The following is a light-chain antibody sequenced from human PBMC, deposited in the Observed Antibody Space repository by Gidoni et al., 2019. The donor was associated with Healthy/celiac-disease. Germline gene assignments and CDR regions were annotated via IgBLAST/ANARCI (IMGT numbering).Light chain of an antibody. CDR2: GAS. Sequence: EIVLTQSPGTLSLSPGERATLSCRASQSVSSSYLAWYQQKPGQAPRLLIYGASSRATGILDRFSGSGSGTDFTLTISRLEPEDFVVYYCQQYGSSPAFGQGTKLEIK. V-gene: IGKV3-20*01. CDR3: QQYGSSPA. J-gene: IGKJ2*01. CDR1: QSVSSSY.